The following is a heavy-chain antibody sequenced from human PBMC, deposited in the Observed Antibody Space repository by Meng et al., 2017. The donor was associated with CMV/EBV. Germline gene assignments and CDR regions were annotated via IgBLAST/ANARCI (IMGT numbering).Heavy chain of an antibody. CDR1: GGSISSSSYY. J-gene: IGHJ4*02. Sequence: SETLSLTCTVSGGSISSSSYYWGWIRQPPGKGLEWIGSIYYSGSTYYNPSLKSRVTISVDTSTNQFSLKLSSVTAADTAVYYCAGGEVLGLIFDYWGQGTLVTVSS. CDR3: AGGEVLGLIFDY. V-gene: IGHV4-39*07. D-gene: IGHD1-26*01. CDR2: IYYSGST.